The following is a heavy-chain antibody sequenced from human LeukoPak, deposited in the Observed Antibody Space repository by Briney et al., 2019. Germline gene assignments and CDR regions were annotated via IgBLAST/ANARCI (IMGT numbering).Heavy chain of an antibody. Sequence: PGGSLRLSCAASGFTFSNFAMNWVRQAPGKGLEWVSGISGTGGSTYYTDSVKGRFTISRDNAKNSLHLQMTSLRAGDTAVYYCARDSGLRSVDYWGQGTLVTVSS. CDR3: ARDSGLRSVDY. V-gene: IGHV3-23*01. J-gene: IGHJ4*02. CDR1: GFTFSNFA. D-gene: IGHD5-12*01. CDR2: ISGTGGST.